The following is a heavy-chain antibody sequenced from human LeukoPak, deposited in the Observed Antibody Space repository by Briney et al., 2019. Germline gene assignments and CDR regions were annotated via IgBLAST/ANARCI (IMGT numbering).Heavy chain of an antibody. J-gene: IGHJ4*02. CDR2: IYYNGST. CDR3: ARGYYDILTGYSAFDY. D-gene: IGHD3-9*01. V-gene: IGHV4-30-4*08. Sequence: SQTLSLTCTVSGGSISSGDYYWSWIRQPPGKGLEWIGYIYYNGSTYYNPSLKSRVTISVDTSKNQFSLKLSSVTAADTAVYYCARGYYDILTGYSAFDYWGQGTLVTVSS. CDR1: GGSISSGDYY.